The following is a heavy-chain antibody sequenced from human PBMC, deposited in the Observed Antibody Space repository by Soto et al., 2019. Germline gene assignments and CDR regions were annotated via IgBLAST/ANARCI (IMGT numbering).Heavy chain of an antibody. V-gene: IGHV3-15*01. Sequence: EVQLVESGGGFVKPGGSLRLSCVASGLSFTSAWMTWVRQAPGKGPEWVGRIKSKTDGGTADYAAPVKGRFTISRDDSQNTVYLQMDSLKTEDTALYHCSTDIGIYVLDVWGQGTTVTVSS. CDR3: STDIGIYVLDV. D-gene: IGHD1-26*01. J-gene: IGHJ6*02. CDR2: IKSKTDGGTA. CDR1: GLSFTSAW.